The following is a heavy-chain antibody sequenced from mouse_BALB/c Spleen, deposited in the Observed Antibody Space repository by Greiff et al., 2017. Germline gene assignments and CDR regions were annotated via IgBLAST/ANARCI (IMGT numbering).Heavy chain of an antibody. CDR3: ARYYGNYVGAIDY. CDR2: INPSTGYT. CDR1: GYTFTSYW. V-gene: IGHV1-7*01. J-gene: IGHJ4*01. Sequence: VQLQQSGAELAKPGASVKMSCKASGYTFTSYWMHWVKQRPGQGLEWIGYINPSTGYTEYNQKFKDKATLTADKSSSTAYMQLSSLTSEDSAVYYCARYYGNYVGAIDYWGQGTSVTVSS. D-gene: IGHD2-1*01.